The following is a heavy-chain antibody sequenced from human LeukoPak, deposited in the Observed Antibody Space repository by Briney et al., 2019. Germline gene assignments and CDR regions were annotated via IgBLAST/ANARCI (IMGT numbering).Heavy chain of an antibody. CDR2: IYYSEST. D-gene: IGHD5-12*01. J-gene: IGHJ4*02. CDR3: ARYSGYFYYFDY. V-gene: IGHV4-59*01. Sequence: PSETLSLTCSVSGDSISSYYWSWIRQPPGKGLEWIGYIYYSESTNYNPSLKSRVTISLDRSKNQFSLKLSPVTAAETAVYYCARYSGYFYYFDYWGQGTLVTVSS. CDR1: GDSISSYY.